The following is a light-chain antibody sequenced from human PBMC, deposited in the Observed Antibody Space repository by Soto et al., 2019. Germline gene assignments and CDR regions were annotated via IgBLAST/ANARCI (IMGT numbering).Light chain of an antibody. V-gene: IGKV1-39*01. Sequence: DIHMTQSPSSLSASVGDEVTITCRASHTIMTYLNWYQLKPGKPPRLLIYAASSLQSGVPSRFSGSGSGTDFTLTLSRLKPEDFAVYYCQQYGGYPKFGQGKQVDIK. CDR3: QQYGGYPK. J-gene: IGKJ1*01. CDR1: HTIMTY. CDR2: AAS.